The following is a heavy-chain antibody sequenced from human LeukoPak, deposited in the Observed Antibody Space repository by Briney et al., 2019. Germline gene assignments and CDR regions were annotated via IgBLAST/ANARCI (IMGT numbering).Heavy chain of an antibody. D-gene: IGHD3-10*01. Sequence: ASVKVSCKASGYTFTSYDINWVRQATGQRLEWMGWMNPNSGNAGYAQKFQGRVTMTRNTSISTAYMELSSLRSEDTAVYYCARGALLVRGVKYYYYYMDVWGKGTTVTISS. CDR2: MNPNSGNA. CDR3: ARGALLVRGVKYYYYYMDV. V-gene: IGHV1-8*01. J-gene: IGHJ6*03. CDR1: GYTFTSYD.